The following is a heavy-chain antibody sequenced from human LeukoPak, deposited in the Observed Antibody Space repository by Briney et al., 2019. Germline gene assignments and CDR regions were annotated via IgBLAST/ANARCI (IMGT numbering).Heavy chain of an antibody. CDR3: AKVITTKGYFDY. V-gene: IGHV3-11*05. CDR2: ISSSSTST. J-gene: IGHJ4*02. CDR1: GFSFSDYY. D-gene: IGHD3-22*01. Sequence: PGGSLRLSCAASGFSFSDYYMTWIRQAPGKGLEWVSHISSSSTSTNYADSMKGRFTISRDNAKKSLYLQMHSLRAEDTAIYYCAKVITTKGYFDYWGQGTLVTVSS.